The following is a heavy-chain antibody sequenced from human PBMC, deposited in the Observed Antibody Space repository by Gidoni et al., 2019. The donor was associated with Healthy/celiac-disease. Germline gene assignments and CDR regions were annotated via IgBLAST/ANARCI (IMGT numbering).Heavy chain of an antibody. Sequence: QVQLVESGGGVVQPGRSLRLSCAASGFTFRSYGMHWVRQAPGKGLEWVAVIWYDGSNKYYTDSVKGRFTISRDNSKNKLYLQMNSLRAEDTAVYYCARGLRLGELSPLDYWGQGTLVTVSS. J-gene: IGHJ4*02. CDR2: IWYDGSNK. CDR1: GFTFRSYG. V-gene: IGHV3-33*01. CDR3: ARGLRLGELSPLDY. D-gene: IGHD3-16*02.